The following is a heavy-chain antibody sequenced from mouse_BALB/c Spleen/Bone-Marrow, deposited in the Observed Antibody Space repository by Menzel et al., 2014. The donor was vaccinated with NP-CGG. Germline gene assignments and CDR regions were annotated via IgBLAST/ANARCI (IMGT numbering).Heavy chain of an antibody. Sequence: EVMLVESGGGLVKPGGSLKLSCAASGFTFSSYAMPWVRQTPEKRLEWVATISSGGSYTYYPDSVKGRFTISRDNAKNTLYLQMSSLRTEHTAMYYCARQETTVVATDAMDYWVQGTSVTVSS. D-gene: IGHD1-1*01. CDR2: ISSGGSYT. CDR1: GFTFSSYA. V-gene: IGHV5-9-3*01. J-gene: IGHJ4*01. CDR3: ARQETTVVATDAMDY.